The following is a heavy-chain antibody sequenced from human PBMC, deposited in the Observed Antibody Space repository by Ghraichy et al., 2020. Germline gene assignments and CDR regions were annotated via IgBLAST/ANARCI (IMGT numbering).Heavy chain of an antibody. CDR2: IYWDDDK. CDR1: GFSLSTSGVG. V-gene: IGHV2-5*02. CDR3: SHRPIAYSGSYCFDY. D-gene: IGHD1-26*01. J-gene: IGHJ4*02. Sequence: SGPTLVKPTQTLTLTCTFSGFSLSTSGVGVGWIRQPPGKALEWLALIYWDDDKRYSPSLKSRLTINKDTYKNQMVLTMTNVDPVDTAKYYCSHRPIAYSGSYCFDYWGQGTLVTVSS.